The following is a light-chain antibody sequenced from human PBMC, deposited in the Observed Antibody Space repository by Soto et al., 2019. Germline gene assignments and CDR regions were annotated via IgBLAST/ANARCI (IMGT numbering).Light chain of an antibody. CDR3: QHYGNSLFT. J-gene: IGKJ3*01. CDR2: GAS. Sequence: EIVLTQSPGTLSLSPGERATLSCRASQIISSSYLAWYQQKPGQAPRLLIYGASNRATGIPDRFSGSGSGTDFTLTISRLEPEDFAVYYCQHYGNSLFTFGPGTKVDSK. V-gene: IGKV3-20*01. CDR1: QIISSSY.